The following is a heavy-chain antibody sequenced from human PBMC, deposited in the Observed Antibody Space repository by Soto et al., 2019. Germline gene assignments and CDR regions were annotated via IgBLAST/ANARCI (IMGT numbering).Heavy chain of an antibody. CDR1: GYTFTSYC. J-gene: IGHJ4*02. V-gene: IGHV1-18*01. CDR3: ASGTPPGTMLG. Sequence: ASLKVSCKASGYTFTSYCIRCVRQAPGQGLEWMGWISAYNGNTNYAQKLQGRVTMTTDTSTSTAYMELRSLRSDDTAVYYCASGTPPGTMLGWGQGTLVTVSS. D-gene: IGHD2-8*01. CDR2: ISAYNGNT.